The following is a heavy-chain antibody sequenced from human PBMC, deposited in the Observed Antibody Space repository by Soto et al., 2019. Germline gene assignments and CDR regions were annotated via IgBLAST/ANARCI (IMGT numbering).Heavy chain of an antibody. CDR3: ARSPLGYDYVRQTWREVGDSFDI. D-gene: IGHD3-16*01. Sequence: SQTRSLTCALNGASLGGFSRTWLQEAPGKGLEWFGQFILGGSIHHNPPLKSRVTFSLDTSKNQFSLQIMSVTAADTAVYYCARSPLGYDYVRQTWREVGDSFDIWGRGTLVT. V-gene: IGHV4-34*12. CDR2: FILGGSI. J-gene: IGHJ3*02. CDR1: GASLGGFS.